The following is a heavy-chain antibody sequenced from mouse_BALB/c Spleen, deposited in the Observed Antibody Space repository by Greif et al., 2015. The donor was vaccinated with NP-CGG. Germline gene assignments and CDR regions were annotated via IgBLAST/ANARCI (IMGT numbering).Heavy chain of an antibody. D-gene: IGHD1-1*01. J-gene: IGHJ3*01. CDR2: INPSNGGT. Sequence: PGASVKLSCKASGYTFTSYWMHWVKQRPGQGLEWIGNINPSNGGTNYNEKFKSKATLTADKSSSTAYMQLSSLTSEDSAVYFCASSSYYYGSYWFAYWGQGTLVTVSA. CDR1: GYTFTSYW. V-gene: IGHV1-53*01. CDR3: ASSSYYYGSYWFAY.